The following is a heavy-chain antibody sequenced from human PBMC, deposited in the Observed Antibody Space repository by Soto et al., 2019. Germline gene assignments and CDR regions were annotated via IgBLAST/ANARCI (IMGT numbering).Heavy chain of an antibody. V-gene: IGHV4-4*02. J-gene: IGHJ6*02. D-gene: IGHD1-26*01. CDR3: ARVSGSYYYGMDV. CDR1: GGSISSNKW. CDR2: IYHSGST. Sequence: SETLSLTCAVSGGSISSNKWWSWVRQPPGKGLEWIGEIYHSGSTNYNPSLESRVTISVDTPKNQFSLKLSSVTAADTAVYYCARVSGSYYYGMDVWGQGITVTVSS.